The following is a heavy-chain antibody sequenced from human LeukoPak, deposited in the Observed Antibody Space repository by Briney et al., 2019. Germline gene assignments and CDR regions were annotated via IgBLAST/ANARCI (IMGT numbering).Heavy chain of an antibody. CDR2: ITSGGST. Sequence: GGSLRLSCAASGFTFTTYAINWVRQAPGEGLEWVSTITSGGSTYHADSMKGRFTVSRDNSKNTVYLQMNSLRAEDTAVYYCAKDGSGSYQEEIDYWGQGTLVTVSS. D-gene: IGHD1-26*01. CDR3: AKDGSGSYQEEIDY. J-gene: IGHJ4*02. V-gene: IGHV3-23*01. CDR1: GFTFTTYA.